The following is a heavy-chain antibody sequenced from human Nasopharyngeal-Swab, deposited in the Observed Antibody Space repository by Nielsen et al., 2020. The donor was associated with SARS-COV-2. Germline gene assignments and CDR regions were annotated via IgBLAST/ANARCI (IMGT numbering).Heavy chain of an antibody. J-gene: IGHJ6*02. Sequence: GESLKISCAASGFTFSSYSMNWVRQAPGKGLEWVSYISSSSSTIYYADSVKGRFTISRDNAKNSLYLQMNSLRAEDTAVYYCARDAYYFGMDVWGQGTTVTVSS. CDR1: GFTFSSYS. CDR2: ISSSSSTI. CDR3: ARDAYYFGMDV. V-gene: IGHV3-48*04.